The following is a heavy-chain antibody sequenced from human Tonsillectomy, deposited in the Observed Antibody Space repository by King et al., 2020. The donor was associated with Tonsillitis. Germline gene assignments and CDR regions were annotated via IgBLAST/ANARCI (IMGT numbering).Heavy chain of an antibody. CDR2: INQDGTVK. CDR3: ARPWGRTTPADS. Sequence: VQLVESGGGLVQPGGSLRLSCAASGFSFSRYGMSWVRQAPGRGLEWVANINQDGTVKYSGDSVRGPFTISRDNAKNSLYVQMNSLRVEDTAVYYCARPWGRTTPADSWGQGTLVTVSS. V-gene: IGHV3-7*03. D-gene: IGHD1-1*01. CDR1: GFSFSRYG. J-gene: IGHJ4*02.